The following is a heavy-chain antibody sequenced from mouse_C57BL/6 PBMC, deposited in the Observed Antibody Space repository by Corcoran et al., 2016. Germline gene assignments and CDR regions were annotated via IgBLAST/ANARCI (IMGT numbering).Heavy chain of an antibody. CDR3: ASLYYGSSYFG. V-gene: IGHV1-26*01. J-gene: IGHJ2*01. D-gene: IGHD1-1*01. CDR2: INPNNGGT. CDR1: GYTFTDYY. Sequence: EVQLQQSGPELVKPGASVKISCKASGYTFTDYYMNWVKQSHGKSLEWIGDINPNNGGTSYNQKFKGKATLTVDKSSSTAYMELRSLTSEDSAVYYCASLYYGSSYFGWGQGTTLTVSS.